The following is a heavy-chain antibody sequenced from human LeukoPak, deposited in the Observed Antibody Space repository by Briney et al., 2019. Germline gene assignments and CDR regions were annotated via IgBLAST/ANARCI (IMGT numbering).Heavy chain of an antibody. J-gene: IGHJ4*02. D-gene: IGHD5-12*01. CDR2: IKTKTDGATT. Sequence: GGSLTLSCAASGFTFSDVWMTWVRQAPGRGLEWVGRIKTKTDGATTDYAAPVKGRFTILRDDSANMLHLQMTSLRTEDTALYYCTTATELIVATIPDNWGQGTLVTVSS. CDR3: TTATELIVATIPDN. V-gene: IGHV3-15*01. CDR1: GFTFSDVW.